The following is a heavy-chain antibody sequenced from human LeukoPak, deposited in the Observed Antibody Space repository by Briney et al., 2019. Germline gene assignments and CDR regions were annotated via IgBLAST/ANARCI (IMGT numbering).Heavy chain of an antibody. V-gene: IGHV6-1*01. CDR3: ARAGVVSNPNSYWYFDL. Sequence: SQTLSLTCAISGDSVSSNSATWNWIRQSPSSGLEWLGRAYYRSKWYIDYTVSVKGRITINPDTSKNQFSLQLSSVTAADTAVYYCARAGVVSNPNSYWYFDLWGRGTLVTVSS. D-gene: IGHD3-3*01. CDR1: GDSVSSNSAT. J-gene: IGHJ2*01. CDR2: AYYRSKWYI.